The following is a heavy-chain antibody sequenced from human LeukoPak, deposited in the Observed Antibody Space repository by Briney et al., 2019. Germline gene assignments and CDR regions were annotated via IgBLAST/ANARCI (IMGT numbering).Heavy chain of an antibody. Sequence: GGSLRLSCAASGFTFSSYWMSWVRQAPGKGLEWVAVTSSDLNVKLYADSVKGRFTISRDNSRSTLYLHMNSLRPEDTAIYYCAREGYYGSGSPPSLYFDYWGQGTLVTVSS. CDR2: TSSDLNVK. V-gene: IGHV3-30*03. D-gene: IGHD3-10*01. J-gene: IGHJ4*02. CDR1: GFTFSSYW. CDR3: AREGYYGSGSPPSLYFDY.